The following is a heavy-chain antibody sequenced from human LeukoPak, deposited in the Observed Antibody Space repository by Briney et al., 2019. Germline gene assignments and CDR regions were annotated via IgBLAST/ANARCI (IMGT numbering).Heavy chain of an antibody. CDR2: IYYSGST. J-gene: IGHJ4*02. CDR1: GGSISSYY. CDR3: ARDPESPFPHCSGGSCYPRGFDY. V-gene: IGHV4-59*12. Sequence: SETLSLTCTVSGGSISSYYWSWIRQPPGKGLEWIGYIYYSGSTNYNPSLKSRVTISVDTSKNQFSLKLSSVTAADTAVYYCARDPESPFPHCSGGSCYPRGFDYWGQGTLVTVSS. D-gene: IGHD2-15*01.